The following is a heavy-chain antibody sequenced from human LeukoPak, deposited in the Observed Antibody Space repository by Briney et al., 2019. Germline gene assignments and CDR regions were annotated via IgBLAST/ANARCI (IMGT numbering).Heavy chain of an antibody. CDR2: ISYDGSNK. J-gene: IGHJ4*02. V-gene: IGHV3-30*18. D-gene: IGHD3-10*01. CDR3: AKDRLLWFGELFFYFDY. CDR1: GFTFNSYG. Sequence: GGSLRLSCAASGFTFNSYGMHWVRQAPGKGLEWVAVISYDGSNKYYADSVKGRFTISRDNSKNTLYLQVNSLRAEDTAVYYCAKDRLLWFGELFFYFDYWGQGTLVTVSS.